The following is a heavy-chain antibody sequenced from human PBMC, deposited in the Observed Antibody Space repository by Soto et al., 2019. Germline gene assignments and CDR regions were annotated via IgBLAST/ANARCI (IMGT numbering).Heavy chain of an antibody. CDR1: GFTFSSYA. J-gene: IGHJ3*02. CDR2: ISSSSSTI. V-gene: IGHV3-48*01. CDR3: ARVLTGDDILTGYYNGDAFDI. D-gene: IGHD3-9*01. Sequence: PGGSLRLSCAASGFTFSSYAMSWVRQAPGKGLEWVSYISSSSSTIYYADSVKGRFTISRDNAKNSLYLQMNSLRAEVTAVYYCARVLTGDDILTGYYNGDAFDIWGQGTMVTVSS.